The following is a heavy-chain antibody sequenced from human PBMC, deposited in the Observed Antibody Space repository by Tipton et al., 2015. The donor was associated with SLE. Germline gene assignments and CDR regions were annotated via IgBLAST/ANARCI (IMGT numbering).Heavy chain of an antibody. CDR2: INSDGAIT. CDR3: ARIRGLGAFDI. V-gene: IGHV3-74*02. D-gene: IGHD7-27*01. Sequence: VQLVQSGGNLVQPGGSLRLSCAASGFTFSSYWMNWVRQAPGKGLVWVSRINSDGAITSYADSVKGRFTISRDNVDNTLYLQMNRLRGEDSAVYYCARIRGLGAFDIWGQGTMVTVSS. CDR1: GFTFSSYW. J-gene: IGHJ3*02.